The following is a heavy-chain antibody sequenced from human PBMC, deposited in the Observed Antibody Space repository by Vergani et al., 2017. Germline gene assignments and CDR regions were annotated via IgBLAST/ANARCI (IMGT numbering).Heavy chain of an antibody. Sequence: QVQLVESGGGVVQPGGSLRLSCAASGFTFSSYGMHWVRQAPGKGLEWVAFIRYDGSNKYYADSVKGRFTISRDKSKNTLYLQMNSLRAGDTAVYYCAKGGGGFDYWGQGTLVTVSS. CDR1: GFTFSSYG. D-gene: IGHD3-16*01. J-gene: IGHJ4*02. CDR3: AKGGGGFDY. CDR2: IRYDGSNK. V-gene: IGHV3-30*02.